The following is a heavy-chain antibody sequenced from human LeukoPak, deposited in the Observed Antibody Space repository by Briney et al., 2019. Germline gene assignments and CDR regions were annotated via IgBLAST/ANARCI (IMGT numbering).Heavy chain of an antibody. J-gene: IGHJ5*02. V-gene: IGHV4-59*01. D-gene: IGHD6-13*01. CDR2: IYYSGGT. Sequence: PSETLSLTCTVSGGSISSYYWSWIRQPPGKGLEWIGYIYYSGGTNYNPSLKSRVTISVGTSKNQFSLKLSSVTAADTAVYYCAREAYSSSWYLNWFDPWGQGTLVTVSS. CDR3: AREAYSSSWYLNWFDP. CDR1: GGSISSYY.